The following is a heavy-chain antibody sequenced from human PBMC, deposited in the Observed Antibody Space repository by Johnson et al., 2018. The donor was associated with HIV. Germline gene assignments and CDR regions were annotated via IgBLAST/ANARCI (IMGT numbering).Heavy chain of an antibody. D-gene: IGHD6-13*01. CDR1: GFTFSSYA. CDR2: ISYDGSDN. CDR3: ARDQAAAGGEAFDI. Sequence: QVQLVESEGGVVQPGRSLRLSCAASGFTFSSYAMHWVRQAPGKGLEWVAVISYDGSDNYYADSVKGRFTISRDNSKNTLYLQMNSLRAEDTAVYYCARDQAAAGGEAFDIWGQGTMVTVSS. V-gene: IGHV3-30*04. J-gene: IGHJ3*02.